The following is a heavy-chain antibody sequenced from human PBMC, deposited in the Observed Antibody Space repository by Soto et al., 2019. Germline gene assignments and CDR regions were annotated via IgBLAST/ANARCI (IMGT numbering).Heavy chain of an antibody. CDR1: GYSFTSYW. CDR3: ARHLAYSGSYYYYYNMDV. J-gene: IGHJ6*03. D-gene: IGHD1-26*01. Sequence: ESVKISFKGSGYSFTSYWIGWVRQIPGKGLEWMGIIYPGDSDTRYSPSFQGQVTISADKSIRTAYLQWSSLKASDTAMYYCARHLAYSGSYYYYYNMDVWGQGTTVTVSS. CDR2: IYPGDSDT. V-gene: IGHV5-51*01.